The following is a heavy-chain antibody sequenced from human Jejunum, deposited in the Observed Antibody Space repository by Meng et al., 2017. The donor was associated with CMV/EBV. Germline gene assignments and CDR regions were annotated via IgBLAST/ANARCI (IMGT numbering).Heavy chain of an antibody. CDR3: AREPPYVPADS. CDR1: GGSFIGYY. CDR2: ISHSGIT. J-gene: IGHJ5*02. V-gene: IGHV4-34*01. Sequence: QAHLHHGGAGRLKPSETLSLTCTVSGGSFIGYYWSWIRQPPGKGLEWIAEISHSGITNYNPSLKSRVTISIDTSNNQFSLNLRSVTAADTAVYFCAREPPYVPADSWGQGTLVTVSS. D-gene: IGHD3-10*02.